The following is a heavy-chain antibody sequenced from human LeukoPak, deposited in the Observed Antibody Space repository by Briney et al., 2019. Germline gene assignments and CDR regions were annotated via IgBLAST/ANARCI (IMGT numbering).Heavy chain of an antibody. CDR3: ARDQSYGDYVSNGY. CDR2: IIAYNGNT. V-gene: IGHV1-18*01. CDR1: GYTFTSYG. J-gene: IGHJ4*02. Sequence: ASVKVSCKASGYTFTSYGISWGRQAPGQGLEWMGWIIAYNGNTNYAQKLQGRVTMTTDTSTSTAYMELRSLRSDDTAVYYCARDQSYGDYVSNGYWGQGTLVTVSS. D-gene: IGHD4-17*01.